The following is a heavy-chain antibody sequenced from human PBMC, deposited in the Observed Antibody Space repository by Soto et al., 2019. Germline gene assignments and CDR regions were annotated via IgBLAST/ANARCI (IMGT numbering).Heavy chain of an antibody. V-gene: IGHV3-30*18. D-gene: IGHD2-2*01. Sequence: SLRLSCASSGFTFSSYGMHWVRQAPGKGLEWVAVISYDGSNKYYADSVKGRFAISRDNSKNTLYLQMNSLRAEDTAVYYCAKGPAIVLVPAAMNLYYGMDVWAQGTTVTVSS. CDR2: ISYDGSNK. J-gene: IGHJ6*02. CDR3: AKGPAIVLVPAAMNLYYGMDV. CDR1: GFTFSSYG.